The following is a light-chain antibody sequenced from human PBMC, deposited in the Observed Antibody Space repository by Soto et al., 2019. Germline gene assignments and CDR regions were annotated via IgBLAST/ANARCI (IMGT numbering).Light chain of an antibody. J-gene: IGLJ1*01. CDR2: EVT. V-gene: IGLV2-11*01. CDR3: SSYTGGNPSYV. CDR1: SSDVGGYDY. Sequence: QSDLAQPRSVSRSPGQTVSISCTGTSSDVGGYDYVSWYQQHPGKAPKLMIYEVTIRPSGVSDRFSGSKSGNTASLTVSGLQAEDEADYYCSSYTGGNPSYVFGTGTKVTVL.